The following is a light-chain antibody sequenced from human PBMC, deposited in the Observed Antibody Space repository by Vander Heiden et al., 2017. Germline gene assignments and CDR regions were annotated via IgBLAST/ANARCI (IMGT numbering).Light chain of an antibody. Sequence: DIQMTQSPSTLPASVGDRVTITCRASQSISSWLAWYQQKPGKAPKLLIYKASSLESGVPSRFSGRGSGTEFTLTISSLQPDDFATYYCQQYNSYSWTFGQGTKVEIK. V-gene: IGKV1-5*03. CDR1: QSISSW. CDR2: KAS. CDR3: QQYNSYSWT. J-gene: IGKJ1*01.